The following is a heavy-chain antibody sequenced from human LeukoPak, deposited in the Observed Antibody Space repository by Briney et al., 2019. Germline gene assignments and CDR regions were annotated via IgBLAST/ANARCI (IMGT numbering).Heavy chain of an antibody. CDR2: ISPDSNYK. Sequence: GGSLRLSCAASGFTFSTYSMNWLRLAPGKGLEWVSSISPDSNYKYYVDSVKGRFTISRDNAKSSLYLQMNSLRAEDTALYYCAKSPRNYYYYGMDVWGQGTTVTVSS. CDR1: GFTFSTYS. J-gene: IGHJ6*02. CDR3: AKSPRNYYYYGMDV. V-gene: IGHV3-21*04.